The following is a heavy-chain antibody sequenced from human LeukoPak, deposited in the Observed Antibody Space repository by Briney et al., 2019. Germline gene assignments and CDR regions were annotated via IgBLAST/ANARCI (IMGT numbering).Heavy chain of an antibody. Sequence: PSETLSLTCAVYRGSSSGYSWSWNSHPPGKWLEWMGEINDSGSVNCNPSLKNRVTLPVDTSKDQFSLRLSSVAAADSAVYYCARRLVDSGASQVSDDWGQGTLVTVSS. V-gene: IGHV4-34*01. CDR3: ARRLVDSGASQVSDD. J-gene: IGHJ4*02. D-gene: IGHD2-15*01. CDR1: RGSSSGYS. CDR2: INDSGSV.